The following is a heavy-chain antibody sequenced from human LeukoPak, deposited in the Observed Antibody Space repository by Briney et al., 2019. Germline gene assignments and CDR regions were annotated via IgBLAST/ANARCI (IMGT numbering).Heavy chain of an antibody. CDR2: INHSGST. CDR1: GGSFSGYY. CDR3: ARGQSSSRGPLKRNHPYYYYYYMDV. J-gene: IGHJ6*03. D-gene: IGHD2/OR15-2a*01. Sequence: SETLSLTCAVYGGSFSGYYWSWIRQPPGKGLEWIGEINHSGSTNYNPSLKSRVTISVDTSKNQFSLKLSSVTAADTAVYCCARGQSSSRGPLKRNHPYYYYYYMDVWGKGTTVTVSS. V-gene: IGHV4-34*01.